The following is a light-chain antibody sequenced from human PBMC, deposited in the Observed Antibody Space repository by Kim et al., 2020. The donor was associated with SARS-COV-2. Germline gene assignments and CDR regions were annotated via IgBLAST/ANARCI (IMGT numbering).Light chain of an antibody. Sequence: VSPGERSTLPCRASQSVGSNLAWYQQTPGQAPRLLIYDASTRASSMPARFSGGGSGTEFTLTISNLQSEDFAVYYCQQYNNWPRTFGQGTKVDIK. CDR2: DAS. V-gene: IGKV3-15*01. CDR1: QSVGSN. J-gene: IGKJ1*01. CDR3: QQYNNWPRT.